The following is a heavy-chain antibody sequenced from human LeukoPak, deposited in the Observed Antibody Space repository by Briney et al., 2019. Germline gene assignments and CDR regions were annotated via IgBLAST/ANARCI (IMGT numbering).Heavy chain of an antibody. CDR2: LSPHANYE. V-gene: IGHV3-33*01. CDR3: ARDWIDRSLDY. CDR1: RFTFSSYV. Sequence: GRSLRLSCAASRFTFSSYVMHWVRQAPGKGLEWVAVLSPHANYEYYADSVQGRFTISRDDSKNTVYLQMNSLRDEETAVYYCARDWIDRSLDYWGLGTLATVSS. D-gene: IGHD2-2*03. J-gene: IGHJ4*02.